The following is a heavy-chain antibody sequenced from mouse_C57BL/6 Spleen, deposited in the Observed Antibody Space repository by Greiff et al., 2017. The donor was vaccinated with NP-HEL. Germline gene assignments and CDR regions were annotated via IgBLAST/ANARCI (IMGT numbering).Heavy chain of an antibody. J-gene: IGHJ2*01. V-gene: IGHV3-6*01. CDR3: ARDRDYDYLDY. Sequence: EVKLQESGPGLVKPSQSLSLTCSVTGYSITSGYYWNWIRQFPGNKLEWMGYISYDGSNNYNPSLKNRISITRDTSKNQLFLKLNSVTTEDTATYYCARDRDYDYLDYWGQGTTLTVSS. D-gene: IGHD2-4*01. CDR1: GYSITSGYY. CDR2: ISYDGSN.